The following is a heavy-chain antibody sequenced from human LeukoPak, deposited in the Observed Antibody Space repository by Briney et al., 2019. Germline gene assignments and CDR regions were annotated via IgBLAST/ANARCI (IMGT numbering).Heavy chain of an antibody. CDR3: AKHLYYYGSGSYSGDDAFDI. CDR1: GDSISGSY. V-gene: IGHV4-59*01. Sequence: SETLSLTCTVSGDSISGSYWNWIRQPPGKGLEWIGYIYYSGSTNYNPSLKSRVTISVDTSKKQFSLKLSSVTAADTAVYYCAKHLYYYGSGSYSGDDAFDIWGQGTMVTVSS. CDR2: IYYSGST. J-gene: IGHJ3*02. D-gene: IGHD3-10*01.